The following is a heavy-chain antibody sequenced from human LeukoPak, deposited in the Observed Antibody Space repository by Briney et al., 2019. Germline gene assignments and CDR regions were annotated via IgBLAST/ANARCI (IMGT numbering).Heavy chain of an antibody. CDR3: ARHYHYDILTGYRKSGMDV. D-gene: IGHD3-9*01. CDR1: GYSFTSYW. Sequence: GESLRISCKGSGYSFTSYWISWVRQMPGKGLEWMGTIDPRDSYTNYSPSFQGHVTISADKSISTAYLQWSSLKASDTAMYYCARHYHYDILTGYRKSGMDVWGKGTTVTVSS. CDR2: IDPRDSYT. J-gene: IGHJ6*04. V-gene: IGHV5-10-1*01.